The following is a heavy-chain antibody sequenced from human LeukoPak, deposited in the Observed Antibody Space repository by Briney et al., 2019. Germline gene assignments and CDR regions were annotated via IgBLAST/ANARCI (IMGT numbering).Heavy chain of an antibody. CDR3: AADVPSPPAQIDY. Sequence: GGSLRLSCAASGFPFSSAWMSWVRQAQGKGLDWVARIKVDGTTDYAAPVKGRFTISRDDSLNTLSLQIDSLKTGDTAVYYCAADVPSPPAQIDYWGQGTPVTVSS. CDR1: GFPFSSAW. J-gene: IGHJ4*02. V-gene: IGHV3-15*01. D-gene: IGHD1-14*01. CDR2: IKVDGTT.